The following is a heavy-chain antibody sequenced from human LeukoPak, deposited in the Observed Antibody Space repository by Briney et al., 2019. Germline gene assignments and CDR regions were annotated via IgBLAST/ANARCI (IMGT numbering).Heavy chain of an antibody. D-gene: IGHD6-19*01. CDR1: GITVRSNY. V-gene: IGHV3-53*01. J-gene: IGHJ4*02. CDR3: AKELSGGWPFDY. Sequence: GSLRLSCAASGITVRSNYMSWVRQAPGKGLEWVSVIYSGGSTYYADSVKGRFTISRDNSKNTLYLQMNSLRAEDTAVYYCAKELSGGWPFDYWGQGALVTVSS. CDR2: IYSGGST.